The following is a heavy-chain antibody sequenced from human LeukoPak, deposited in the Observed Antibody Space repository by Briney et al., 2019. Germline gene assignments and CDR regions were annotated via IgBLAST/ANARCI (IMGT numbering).Heavy chain of an antibody. J-gene: IGHJ3*02. D-gene: IGHD3-16*01. Sequence: SVKVSCKASGGTFSSYAISWVRQAPGQGLEWMGGIIPIFGTANYAQKFQGRVTITTDESTSTAYMELSSLRSEGTAVYYCARDRITRDAFDIWGQGTMVTVSS. CDR3: ARDRITRDAFDI. CDR2: IIPIFGTA. CDR1: GGTFSSYA. V-gene: IGHV1-69*05.